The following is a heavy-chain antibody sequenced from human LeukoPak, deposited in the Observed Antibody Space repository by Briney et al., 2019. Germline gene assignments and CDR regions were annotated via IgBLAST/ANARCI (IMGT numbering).Heavy chain of an antibody. J-gene: IGHJ5*02. CDR2: ISVYNGNT. CDR3: ARAETYYDFWTSCRFDP. V-gene: IGHV1-18*01. Sequence: GASVKVSCKASGYTFTSYGISWVRQAPGQGLEWMGWISVYNGNTNYAQKLQGRVTMTTDTSTSTAYMELSSLRSEDTAVYYCARAETYYDFWTSCRFDPWGQGTLVTVSS. CDR1: GYTFTSYG. D-gene: IGHD3-3*01.